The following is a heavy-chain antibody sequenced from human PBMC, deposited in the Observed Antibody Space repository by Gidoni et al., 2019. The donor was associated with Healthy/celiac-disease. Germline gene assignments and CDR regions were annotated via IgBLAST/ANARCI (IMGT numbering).Heavy chain of an antibody. J-gene: IGHJ4*02. CDR3: AKEYYDFWSGYPYYFDY. CDR2: ISGSGGST. Sequence: EVQLLESGGGLVQPGGSLRLSCAASGLPFSCCAMSWVRQAPGKGLEWVSAISGSGGSTYYADSVKGRFTISRDNSKNTLYLQMNSLRAEDTAVYYCAKEYYDFWSGYPYYFDYWGQGTLVTVSS. CDR1: GLPFSCCA. V-gene: IGHV3-23*01. D-gene: IGHD3-3*01.